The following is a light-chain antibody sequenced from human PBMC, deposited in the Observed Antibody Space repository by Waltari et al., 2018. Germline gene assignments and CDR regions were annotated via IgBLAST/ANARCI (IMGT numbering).Light chain of an antibody. Sequence: DIVMTQSPDSLPVSLGERATINCKSSQSVLYSSNNKNYLAWYQQKPGQPPQLLIYWASTRESGVPDRFSGSGSGTDFTLTISSLQAEDVAVYYCQQYFSTPLTFGQGTKVEIK. CDR1: QSVLYSSNNKNY. CDR2: WAS. V-gene: IGKV4-1*01. J-gene: IGKJ1*01. CDR3: QQYFSTPLT.